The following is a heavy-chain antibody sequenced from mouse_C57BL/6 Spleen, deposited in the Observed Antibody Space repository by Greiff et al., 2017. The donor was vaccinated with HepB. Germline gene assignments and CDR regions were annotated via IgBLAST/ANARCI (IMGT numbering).Heavy chain of an antibody. CDR2: ISSGSSTI. Sequence: EVHLVESGGGLVKPGGSLKLSCAASGFTFSDYGMHWVRQAPEKGLEWVAYISSGSSTIYYADTVKGRFTISRDNAKNTLFLQMTSLRSEDTAMYYCARGIYYDYDAWFAYWGQGTLVTVSA. D-gene: IGHD2-4*01. V-gene: IGHV5-17*01. CDR1: GFTFSDYG. CDR3: ARGIYYDYDAWFAY. J-gene: IGHJ3*01.